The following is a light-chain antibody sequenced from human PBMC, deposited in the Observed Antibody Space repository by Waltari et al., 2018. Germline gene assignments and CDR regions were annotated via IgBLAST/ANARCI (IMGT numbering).Light chain of an antibody. CDR2: DAY. J-gene: IGKJ1*01. CDR1: QRVGSK. CDR3: LQYNHWPPWT. Sequence: EIEMTQSPATLSVSPGERAPPACRASQRVGSKSAWYQQKPGQAPRLLIYDAYTRATGIPARFTGSGSGTEFTLTISSLQSEDFAVYHCLQYNHWPPWTFGQGTKVEIK. V-gene: IGKV3-15*01.